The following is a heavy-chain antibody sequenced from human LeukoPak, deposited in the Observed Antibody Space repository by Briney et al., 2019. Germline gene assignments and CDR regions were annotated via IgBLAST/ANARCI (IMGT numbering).Heavy chain of an antibody. CDR1: GFRFDDHG. CDR2: IIWNGGST. CDR3: GGGDRNGWYFDY. J-gene: IGHJ4*02. Sequence: PGGSLRLSCEASGFRFDDHGMSWVRQAPGKGLEWVSGIIWNGGSTGYGDSVKGRFTISRDNAKNSLYLQMNSLSAEDTAFYYCGGGDRNGWYFDYWGQGVLVTVSS. D-gene: IGHD6-19*01. V-gene: IGHV3-20*04.